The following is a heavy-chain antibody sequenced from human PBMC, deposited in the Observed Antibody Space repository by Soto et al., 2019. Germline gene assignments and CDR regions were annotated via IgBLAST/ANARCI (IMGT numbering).Heavy chain of an antibody. CDR1: GYTFTSYG. CDR3: ARDENSNDYYYYGMDV. V-gene: IGHV1-18*01. CDR2: ISAYNGNT. Sequence: ASVKVSCKASGYTFTSYGISWVRQAPGQGLEWMGWISAYNGNTNYAQKLQGRVTMTTDTSTSTAYMELRSLRSDDTAVYYCARDENSNDYYYYGMDVWGQGTTVTVSS. J-gene: IGHJ6*02. D-gene: IGHD4-4*01.